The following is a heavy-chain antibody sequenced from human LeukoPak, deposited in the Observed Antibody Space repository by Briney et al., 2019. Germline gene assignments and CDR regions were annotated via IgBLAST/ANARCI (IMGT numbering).Heavy chain of an antibody. V-gene: IGHV3-21*01. CDR3: ARDAYSLTYYDFWSGSPTTFDY. J-gene: IGHJ4*02. D-gene: IGHD3-3*01. Sequence: GGSLRLSCAASGFTFSSYSMNWVRQAPGKGLEWVSSISSSSSYIYYADSVKGRFTISRDNAKNSLYLQMNSLRAEDTAVYYCARDAYSLTYYDFWSGSPTTFDYWGQGTLVTVSS. CDR1: GFTFSSYS. CDR2: ISSSSSYI.